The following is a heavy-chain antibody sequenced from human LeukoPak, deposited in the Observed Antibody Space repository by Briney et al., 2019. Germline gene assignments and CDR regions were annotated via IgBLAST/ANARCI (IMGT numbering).Heavy chain of an antibody. CDR3: VGGITVTHDTPWTADFDY. Sequence: ASVKVSCKASGYTFTGYYMDWVRQAPGQGLEWMGWIDPNSGGTNYAQKFQGRVTMTRDTSISTAYMELSRLRSDDTAVYYCVGGITVTHDTPWTADFDYWGQGTLVTVSS. V-gene: IGHV1-2*02. CDR1: GYTFTGYY. J-gene: IGHJ4*02. CDR2: IDPNSGGT. D-gene: IGHD4-4*01.